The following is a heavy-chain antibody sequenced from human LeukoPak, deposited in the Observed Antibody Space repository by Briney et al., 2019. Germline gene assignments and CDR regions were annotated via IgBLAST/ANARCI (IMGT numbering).Heavy chain of an antibody. Sequence: GGSLRLSCADSGFTFSDYYMSWIRQAPGKGLEWVSYISSSSSYTNYADSVKGRFTISRDNAKNSLYLQMNSLRAEDTAVYYCARDLMVRGVPYYGMDVWGKGTTVTVSS. V-gene: IGHV3-11*06. D-gene: IGHD3-10*01. J-gene: IGHJ6*04. CDR1: GFTFSDYY. CDR2: ISSSSSYT. CDR3: ARDLMVRGVPYYGMDV.